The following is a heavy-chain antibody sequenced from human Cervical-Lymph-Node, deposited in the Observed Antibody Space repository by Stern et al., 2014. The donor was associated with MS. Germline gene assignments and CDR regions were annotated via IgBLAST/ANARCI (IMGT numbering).Heavy chain of an antibody. CDR3: THSYDSGLGDP. J-gene: IGHJ5*02. Sequence: QITLKESGPTLVKPTQTLTLTCTLSGFSLNTSGVGVGWIRQPPGRALEWLALIYWDNDERYNSSLKNRLTVTKDTSKNQVVLTLTNMDPVDTATYYCTHSYDSGLGDPWSQGALVTVSS. CDR2: IYWDNDE. D-gene: IGHD3-22*01. V-gene: IGHV2-5*02. CDR1: GFSLNTSGVG.